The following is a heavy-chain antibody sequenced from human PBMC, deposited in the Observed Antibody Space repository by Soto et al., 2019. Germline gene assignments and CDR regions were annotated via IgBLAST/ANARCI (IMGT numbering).Heavy chain of an antibody. CDR3: ARDATYSSSWFDWFDP. D-gene: IGHD6-13*01. J-gene: IGHJ5*02. CDR2: INPNSGGT. CDR1: GYTFTGYY. Sequence: AASVKVSCKASGYTFTGYYMHWVRQAPGQGLEWMGWINPNSGGTNYAQKFQGRVTMTRDTSISTAYMELSRLRSDDTAVYYCARDATYSSSWFDWFDPWGQGTLVTVSS. V-gene: IGHV1-2*02.